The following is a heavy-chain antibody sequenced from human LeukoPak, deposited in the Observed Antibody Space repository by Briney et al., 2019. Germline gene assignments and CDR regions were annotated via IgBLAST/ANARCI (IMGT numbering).Heavy chain of an antibody. CDR2: FDPEDGET. Sequence: ASVKVSCKVSGYTLTELSMHWVRQAPGKGLEWMGGFDPEDGETIYAQKFQGRVTMTEDTSTDTAYMELSSLRSEDTAVYYCATLTRSTVTTTDYYYYYYMDVWGKGTTVTVSS. CDR3: ATLTRSTVTTTDYYYYYYMDV. D-gene: IGHD4-11*01. J-gene: IGHJ6*03. V-gene: IGHV1-24*01. CDR1: GYTLTELS.